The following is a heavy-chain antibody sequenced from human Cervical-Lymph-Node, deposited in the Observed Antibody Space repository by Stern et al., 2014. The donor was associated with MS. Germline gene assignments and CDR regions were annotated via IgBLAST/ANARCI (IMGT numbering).Heavy chain of an antibody. CDR1: GFTFSNAW. J-gene: IGHJ6*02. CDR3: TPDYHYYGMDV. V-gene: IGHV3-15*01. CDR2: IKSKTDGGTT. Sequence: VQLVQSGGGLVKPGGSLRLSCAASGFTFSNAWMSWVRQAPGKGLEWVGRIKSKTDGGTTDYAAPVKGRFPISRDDSKNPLYLQMNSLKTEDTAVYYCTPDYHYYGMDVWGQGTTVTVSS.